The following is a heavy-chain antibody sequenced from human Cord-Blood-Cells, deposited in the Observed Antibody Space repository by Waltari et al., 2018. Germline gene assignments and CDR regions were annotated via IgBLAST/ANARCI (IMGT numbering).Heavy chain of an antibody. D-gene: IGHD2-2*01. CDR1: GYSISSGYY. CDR3: ARAIGQTPPGLFVFDY. CDR2: IYHSGST. V-gene: IGHV4-38-2*01. Sequence: QVQLQESGPGLVKPSETLSLTCAVSGYSISSGYYWGWIRQPPGKGLEWIGSIYHSGSTYYSPSLKSRVTISVDTSKNQFSLKLSSVTAADTAVYYCARAIGQTPPGLFVFDYWGQGTLVTVSS. J-gene: IGHJ4*02.